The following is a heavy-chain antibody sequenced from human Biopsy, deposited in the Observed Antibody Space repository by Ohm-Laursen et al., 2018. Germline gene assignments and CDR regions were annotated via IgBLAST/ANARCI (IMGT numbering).Heavy chain of an antibody. Sequence: SETLSLTCAVSGGSVNSDSSYWSWIRQPPGKGLQWIGSISNSGTTKSSPSLKSRVNISLHTSKNQLSLKLTSVTAADTAVYYCARLSTLFGVADFTDDWGQGTLVTVSS. CDR2: ISNSGTT. CDR3: ARLSTLFGVADFTDD. CDR1: GGSVNSDSSY. V-gene: IGHV4-61*01. D-gene: IGHD3-3*01. J-gene: IGHJ4*02.